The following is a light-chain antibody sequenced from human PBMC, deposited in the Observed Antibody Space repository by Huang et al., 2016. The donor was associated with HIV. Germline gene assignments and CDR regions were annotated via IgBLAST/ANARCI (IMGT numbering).Light chain of an antibody. CDR1: QSVGSN. CDR3: LQYSSWPPVT. J-gene: IGKJ5*01. CDR2: GAC. V-gene: IGKV3D-15*01. Sequence: EMVLTQSPATLSVSPGERDTLSCRDSQSVGSNLAWYQQRRDQAPRLLMYGACPRATCLPARFSGSGSGKEFTLTISSLQSEDFAIYYCLQYSSWPPVTFGQGTRLEI.